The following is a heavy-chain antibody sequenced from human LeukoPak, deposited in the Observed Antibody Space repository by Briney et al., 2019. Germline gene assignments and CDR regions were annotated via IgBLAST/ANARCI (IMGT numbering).Heavy chain of an antibody. J-gene: IGHJ6*02. Sequence: PSETLSLTCTVSGGSISSHYWSWIRQPPGKGLEWIGYIYYSGSTNYNPSLKSRVTISVDTSKNQFSLKLSSVTAADTAVYYCARAGFVVVTAMGAPYGMDVWGQGTTVTVSS. CDR1: GGSISSHY. V-gene: IGHV4-59*11. D-gene: IGHD2-21*02. CDR2: IYYSGST. CDR3: ARAGFVVVTAMGAPYGMDV.